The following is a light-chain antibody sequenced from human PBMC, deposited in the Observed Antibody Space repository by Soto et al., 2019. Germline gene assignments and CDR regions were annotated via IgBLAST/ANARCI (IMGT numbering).Light chain of an antibody. Sequence: MTQSPSTLSASVGDRVTITCRASQSISSWLAWYHQKPGQAPRLLIYGASTRVTGIPARFSGSGSGTEFTLTISSLQSEDFAVYYCQQYNNWPPGTFGQGTKVEIK. CDR3: QQYNNWPPGT. V-gene: IGKV3-15*01. CDR1: QSISSW. J-gene: IGKJ1*01. CDR2: GAS.